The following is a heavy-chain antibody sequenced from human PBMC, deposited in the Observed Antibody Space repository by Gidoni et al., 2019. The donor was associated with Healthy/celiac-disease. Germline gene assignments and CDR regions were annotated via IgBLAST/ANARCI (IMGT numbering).Heavy chain of an antibody. CDR1: GGTFSSYA. CDR2: IIPIFGTA. CDR3: ARDCYYDSSGYYLDYYYGMDV. J-gene: IGHJ6*02. Sequence: QVQLVQSGAEVKKPGSSVKVSCKASGGTFSSYAISWVRQAPGQGLEWLGGIIPIFGTANYAQKFQGRVTITADESTSTAYMELSSLRSEDTAVYYCARDCYYDSSGYYLDYYYGMDVWGQGTTVTVSS. D-gene: IGHD3-22*01. V-gene: IGHV1-69*01.